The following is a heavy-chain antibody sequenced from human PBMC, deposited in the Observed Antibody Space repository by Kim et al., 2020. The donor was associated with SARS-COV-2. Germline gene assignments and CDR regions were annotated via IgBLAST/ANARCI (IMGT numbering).Heavy chain of an antibody. CDR3: ASILLWFGSRRRGTGDY. CDR2: ISSSGSTI. D-gene: IGHD3-10*01. Sequence: GGSLRLSCADSGFTFSSYEMNWVRQAPGKGLEWVSYISSSGSTIYYADSVKGRFTISRDNAKNSLYLQMNSLRAEDTAVYYCASILLWFGSRRRGTGDYWGQGTLVTVSS. J-gene: IGHJ4*02. V-gene: IGHV3-48*03. CDR1: GFTFSSYE.